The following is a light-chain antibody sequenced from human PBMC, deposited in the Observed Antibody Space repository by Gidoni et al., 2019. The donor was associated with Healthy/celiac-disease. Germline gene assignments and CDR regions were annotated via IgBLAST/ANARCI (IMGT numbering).Light chain of an antibody. CDR1: QGISSA. J-gene: IGKJ5*01. CDR3: QQFNNYPHEVT. Sequence: AIQLTQSPSSLSASVGDRVTITCRASQGISSALAWYQQKPGKAPKLLIYDASSLESGVPSRFSGSGSGTDFTLTISSLQPEDFATYYCQQFNNYPHEVTFXQXTRLEIK. V-gene: IGKV1D-13*01. CDR2: DAS.